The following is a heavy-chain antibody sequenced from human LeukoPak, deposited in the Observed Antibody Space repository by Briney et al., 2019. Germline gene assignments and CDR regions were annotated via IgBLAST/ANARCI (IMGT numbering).Heavy chain of an antibody. J-gene: IGHJ4*02. CDR3: AKDPGKFHY. CDR2: ISYDGSNK. CDR1: GFTFSSYG. V-gene: IGHV3-30*18. Sequence: GRPLRLSCAASGFTFSSYGMHWVRQAPGKGLEWVAVISYDGSNKYYADSVKGRFTISRDNSKNTLYLQMNSLRAEDTAVYYCAKDPGKFHYWGQGTLVTVSS. D-gene: IGHD1-26*01.